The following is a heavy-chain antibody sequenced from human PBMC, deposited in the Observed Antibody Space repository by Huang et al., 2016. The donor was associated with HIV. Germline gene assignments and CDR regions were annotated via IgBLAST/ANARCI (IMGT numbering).Heavy chain of an antibody. Sequence: EVQLVESGGGLVQPGGSLRLSCAASGFSISSYWMHWVRQAPGKGLVWVSSMSRDGSSTSDADSVKGRFTISRDNAKTTLYLQMNSLRAEDTAVYYCARDPRIQSWLNFFDYWGQGTLVSVSS. CDR2: MSRDGSST. J-gene: IGHJ4*02. D-gene: IGHD3-22*01. V-gene: IGHV3-74*01. CDR1: GFSISSYW. CDR3: ARDPRIQSWLNFFDY.